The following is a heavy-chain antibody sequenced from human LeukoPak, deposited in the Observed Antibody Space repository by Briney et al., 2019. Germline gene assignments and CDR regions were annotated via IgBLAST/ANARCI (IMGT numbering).Heavy chain of an antibody. CDR1: GGSFSGYY. V-gene: IGHV4-34*01. Sequence: PETLSLTCAVYGGSFSGYYWSWIRQPPGKGLEWIGEINHSGSTNYNPSLKSRVTISVDTSKNQFSLKLSSVTAADTAVYYCARVPYSNYVRYYYYGMDVWGQGTTVTVSS. D-gene: IGHD4-11*01. J-gene: IGHJ6*02. CDR3: ARVPYSNYVRYYYYGMDV. CDR2: INHSGST.